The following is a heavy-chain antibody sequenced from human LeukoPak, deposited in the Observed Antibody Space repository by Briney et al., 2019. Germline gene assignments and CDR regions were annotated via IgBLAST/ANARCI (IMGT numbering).Heavy chain of an antibody. J-gene: IGHJ6*03. CDR3: ARGFSSWYYYYYYVDV. CDR2: MNPNSGNT. CDR1: GYTFTSYD. D-gene: IGHD6-13*01. V-gene: IGHV1-8*01. Sequence: ASVKVSCKASGYTFTSYDINWVRQATGQGLEWMGWMNPNSGNTGYAQKFQGRVTMTRNTSISTAYMELSSLRSEDTAVYYCARGFSSWYYYYYYVDVWGKGTTVTVSS.